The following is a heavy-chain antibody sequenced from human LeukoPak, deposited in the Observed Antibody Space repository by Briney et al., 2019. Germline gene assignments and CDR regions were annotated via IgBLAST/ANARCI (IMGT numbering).Heavy chain of an antibody. Sequence: PGGSLRLSCAASEFSVGSNYMTWVRQAPGKGLEWVSLMYSGGSTHYADSVKGRFTISRDNSKNTLYLQMNSLRVEDTAVYYCAKDDAWLQYNDWGQGTLVTVSS. CDR3: AKDDAWLQYND. J-gene: IGHJ4*02. CDR2: MYSGGST. CDR1: EFSVGSNY. V-gene: IGHV3-66*01. D-gene: IGHD5-24*01.